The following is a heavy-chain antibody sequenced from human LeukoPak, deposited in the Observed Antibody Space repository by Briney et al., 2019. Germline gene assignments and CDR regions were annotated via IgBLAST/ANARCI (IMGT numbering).Heavy chain of an antibody. CDR2: ISSSTSYI. D-gene: IGHD4-23*01. V-gene: IGHV3-21*01. CDR3: ARAGYGYGGSPTDY. Sequence: GGSLRLSCAASGFTFSSYSMNWIRQAPGKGLEWVSSISSSTSYIYYADSVKGRFTISKDNAKNSLYLQMNSLRAEDTAVYYCARAGYGYGGSPTDYWGQGTLVTVSS. J-gene: IGHJ4*02. CDR1: GFTFSSYS.